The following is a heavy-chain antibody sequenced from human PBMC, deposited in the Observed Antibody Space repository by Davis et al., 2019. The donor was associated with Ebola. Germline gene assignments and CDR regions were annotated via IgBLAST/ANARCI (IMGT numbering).Heavy chain of an antibody. V-gene: IGHV4-31*03. Sequence: LRLSCPVSGRSISSGGYYWSWIRQHPGKGLEWIGYIYYSGSTYYNPSLTRRVTISVDTSKHQFSLKLSSVTAADTAVYDCAREPSPRYYYYGMDVWGQGTTVTVSS. J-gene: IGHJ6*02. CDR2: IYYSGST. CDR3: AREPSPRYYYYGMDV. CDR1: GRSISSGGYY.